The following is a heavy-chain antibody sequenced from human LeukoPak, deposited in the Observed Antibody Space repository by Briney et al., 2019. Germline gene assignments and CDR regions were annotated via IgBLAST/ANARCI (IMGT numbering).Heavy chain of an antibody. CDR1: GFTVSSNY. D-gene: IGHD4/OR15-4a*01. J-gene: IGHJ4*02. Sequence: GGSLRLSCAASGFTVSSNYMSWVRQAPGKGLEWVSVIYSGGSTYYADSVKGRFTTSRDNSQNTLYLQMNSLRAEDTAVYYCARDQGSNDFDYWGQGTLVTVSS. V-gene: IGHV3-66*02. CDR2: IYSGGST. CDR3: ARDQGSNDFDY.